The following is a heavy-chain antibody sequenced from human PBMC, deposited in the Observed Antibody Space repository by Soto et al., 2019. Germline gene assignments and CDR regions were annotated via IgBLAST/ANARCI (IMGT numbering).Heavy chain of an antibody. CDR2: IRSNTYGGTT. CDR1: GFTFGDYA. Sequence: GGSLRLSCTTSGFTFGDYAMSWFRQAPGKGLEWIGYIRSNTYGGTTEYAASVKGRFTISRDDSKRVAHLQMNSLEAEDTAVYFCARRKYLDYWGQGTLVTVSS. D-gene: IGHD6-6*01. CDR3: ARRKYLDY. J-gene: IGHJ4*02. V-gene: IGHV3-49*03.